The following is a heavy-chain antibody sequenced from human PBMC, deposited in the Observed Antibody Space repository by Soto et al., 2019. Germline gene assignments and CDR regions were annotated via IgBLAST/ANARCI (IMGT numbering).Heavy chain of an antibody. CDR1: GFTFSTYN. V-gene: IGHV3-21*01. D-gene: IGHD3-10*01. CDR2: IPRSTSYI. CDR3: ARDFGGILRFGES. Sequence: DVQLVESGVGLVKPGGSLILSCAASGFTFSTYNMNWVRQAPGKGMEWVSSIPRSTSYIFYADSVKGRFTISRDNAKNSLYLQMNSLRAEDTAVYYCARDFGGILRFGESWGQGTLVTVSS. J-gene: IGHJ5*02.